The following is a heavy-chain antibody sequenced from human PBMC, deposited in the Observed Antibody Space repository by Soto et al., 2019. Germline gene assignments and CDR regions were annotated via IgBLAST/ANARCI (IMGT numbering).Heavy chain of an antibody. CDR1: GFTFSSYG. CDR2: IWYDGSNK. V-gene: IGHV3-33*01. Sequence: GGSLRLSCAASGFTFSSYGMHWVRQAPGKGLEWVAVIWYDGSNKYYADSVKGRFTISRDNSKNTLYLQMNSLRAEDTAVYYCARDAHCSSTSCTYYYYGMDVWGQGTTVTVSS. J-gene: IGHJ6*02. D-gene: IGHD2-2*01. CDR3: ARDAHCSSTSCTYYYYGMDV.